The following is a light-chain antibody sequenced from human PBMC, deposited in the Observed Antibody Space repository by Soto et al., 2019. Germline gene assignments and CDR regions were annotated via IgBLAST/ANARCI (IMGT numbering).Light chain of an antibody. CDR2: DVS. V-gene: IGLV2-14*01. CDR3: SSYRGARTLVV. CDR1: FSDVGGYNY. Sequence: QSALIQPASVSGSPGQSVTISCTGSFSDVGGYNYVSWYQQHPGKAPKLIIYDVSSRPSGVSYRFSGSKSDYTASLTISGLQAEDEAEYYCSSYRGARTLVVFGGGTQLTVL. J-gene: IGLJ2*01.